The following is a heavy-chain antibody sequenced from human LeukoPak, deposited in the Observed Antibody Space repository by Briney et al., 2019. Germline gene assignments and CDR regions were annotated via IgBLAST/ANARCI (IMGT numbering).Heavy chain of an antibody. Sequence: SETLSLTCTVSGGSISSYYWSWIRQPPGEGLEWIGYIYYSGSTNYNPSLKSRVTISVDTSKNQFSLKLSSVTAADTAVYYCARDKSGSSWYGYWFDPWGQGTLVTVSS. V-gene: IGHV4-59*12. J-gene: IGHJ5*02. CDR1: GGSISSYY. D-gene: IGHD6-13*01. CDR2: IYYSGST. CDR3: ARDKSGSSWYGYWFDP.